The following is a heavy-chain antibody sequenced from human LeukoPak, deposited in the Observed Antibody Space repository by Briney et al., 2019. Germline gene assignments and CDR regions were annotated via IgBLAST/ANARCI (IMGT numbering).Heavy chain of an antibody. CDR3: AKVGWFGELLYYFDY. Sequence: GGSLRLSCAASGFTFSSCAMSWVRQAPGKGLEWVSGISGSGGSTYYTDSVKGRFTISRDNSKNRLYLQMNSLRAEDTAVYYCAKVGWFGELLYYFDYWGQGPLVTVSS. CDR2: ISGSGGST. J-gene: IGHJ4*02. D-gene: IGHD3-10*01. CDR1: GFTFSSCA. V-gene: IGHV3-23*01.